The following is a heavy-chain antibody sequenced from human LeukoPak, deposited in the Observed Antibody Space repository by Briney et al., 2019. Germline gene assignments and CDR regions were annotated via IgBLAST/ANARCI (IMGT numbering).Heavy chain of an antibody. CDR1: GFTFSSYW. V-gene: IGHV3-74*01. CDR2: INPDGATT. Sequence: PGGSLRLSCAASGFTFSSYWMHWVRQAPGKGLVWVSRINPDGATTSYADSVKGRFTISRDNAKNTVDLQMNNLRAEDTAVYYCARLAGTQNHYWYFDFWGRGTLVTVSS. D-gene: IGHD6-19*01. CDR3: ARLAGTQNHYWYFDF. J-gene: IGHJ2*01.